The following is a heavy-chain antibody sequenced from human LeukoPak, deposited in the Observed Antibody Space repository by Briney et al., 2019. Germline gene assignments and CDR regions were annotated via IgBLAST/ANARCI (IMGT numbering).Heavy chain of an antibody. Sequence: PGGSLRLSCAASGFTFDDYAMHWVRQAPGKGLEWVSGISWNSGSIGYADSVKGRFTISRDNAKNSLYLQMNSLRAEDTALYYCAMALWFGESSPRGNFDYWGQGTLVTVSS. J-gene: IGHJ4*02. CDR1: GFTFDDYA. CDR2: ISWNSGSI. CDR3: AMALWFGESSPRGNFDY. V-gene: IGHV3-9*01. D-gene: IGHD3-10*01.